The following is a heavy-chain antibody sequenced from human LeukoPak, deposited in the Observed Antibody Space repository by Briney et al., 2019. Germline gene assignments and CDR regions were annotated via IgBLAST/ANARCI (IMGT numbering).Heavy chain of an antibody. CDR2: INPSGGST. Sequence: ASVSVSCMASGYTFTSSYMHWVRHPPGQGLEWMGIINPSGGSTSYAQKFQGRVTMTRDMSTSTIYLGLGSLRSEDTAVYSNAREVGRCFDYWGQGTLVTVSS. CDR3: AREVGRCFDY. V-gene: IGHV1-46*01. CDR1: GYTFTSSY. J-gene: IGHJ4*02. D-gene: IGHD1-26*01.